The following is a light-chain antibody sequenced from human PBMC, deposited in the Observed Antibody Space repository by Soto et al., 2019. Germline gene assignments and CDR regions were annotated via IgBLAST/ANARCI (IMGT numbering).Light chain of an antibody. J-gene: IGLJ1*01. Sequence: QSALTHPRSVFGSPRHSVTISCAGTSSDVGGYNYVSWYQQHPAKAPKLMIFDVSKRPSGVPDRFSGSKSGNTASLTISGIQAEDEADYYCFSYAGSYTLYVVGTGTKLTVL. CDR3: FSYAGSYTLYV. V-gene: IGLV2-11*01. CDR2: DVS. CDR1: SSDVGGYNY.